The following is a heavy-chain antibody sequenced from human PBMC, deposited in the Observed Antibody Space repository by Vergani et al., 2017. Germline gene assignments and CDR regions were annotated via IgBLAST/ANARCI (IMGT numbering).Heavy chain of an antibody. D-gene: IGHD2-2*01. CDR1: GFTFSSYR. V-gene: IGHV3-33*01. Sequence: QVQLVESGGGVVQPGRSLRLSCAASGFTFSSYRMHWVRQAPGKGLEWVAVIWYDGSNKYYADSVKGRFTISRDNSKNTLYLQMNSLRAEDTAVYYCARDIIVVVPAAIGYYYYYMDVWGKGTTVTVSS. J-gene: IGHJ6*03. CDR2: IWYDGSNK. CDR3: ARDIIVVVPAAIGYYYYYMDV.